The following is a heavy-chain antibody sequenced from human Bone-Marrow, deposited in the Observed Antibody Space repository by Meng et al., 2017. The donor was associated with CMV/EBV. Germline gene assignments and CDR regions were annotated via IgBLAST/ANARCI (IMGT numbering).Heavy chain of an antibody. V-gene: IGHV3-30-3*01. CDR3: AKGGDPPGGY. Sequence: GESLKISCAASGFTLSSYAMHWVRQAPGKGLEWVAVLSRDGSNKYYAEPVKGRSTISRDNSKNTLYLEMNSLRTEDTAVYYCAKGGDPPGGYWGQGTLVTVSS. D-gene: IGHD1-26*01. CDR1: GFTLSSYA. CDR2: LSRDGSNK. J-gene: IGHJ4*02.